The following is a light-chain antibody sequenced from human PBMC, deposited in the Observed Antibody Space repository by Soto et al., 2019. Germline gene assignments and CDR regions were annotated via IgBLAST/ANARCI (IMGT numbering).Light chain of an antibody. CDR2: DVS. V-gene: IGLV2-11*01. J-gene: IGLJ2*01. CDR3: CSYAGSVV. Sequence: QSALTQPRTVSGSPGQSVTISCTGTSSDVGGYNYVSWYQQHPGKAPKLMIYDVSKRPSGVPDRFSGSKSGNTASLTISGPQAEDEDDYYCCSYAGSVVFGGGTKLTVL. CDR1: SSDVGGYNY.